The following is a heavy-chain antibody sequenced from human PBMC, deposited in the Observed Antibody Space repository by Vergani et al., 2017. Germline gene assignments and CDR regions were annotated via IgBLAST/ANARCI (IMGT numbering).Heavy chain of an antibody. V-gene: IGHV3-21*01. CDR2: ISDSSDYI. CDR1: GFTFSTYA. J-gene: IGHJ6*03. Sequence: EVQLVESGGGLVQPGGSLRLSCAASGFTFSTYAMTWVRQAPGKGLEWVSSISDSSDYIYYADSVKGRFTISRDNAKNSLYLQMNSLRAEDTAVYYCARVGYCSGGNCYDYYYYYMDVWGKGTTVTVSS. CDR3: ARVGYCSGGNCYDYYYYYMDV. D-gene: IGHD2-15*01.